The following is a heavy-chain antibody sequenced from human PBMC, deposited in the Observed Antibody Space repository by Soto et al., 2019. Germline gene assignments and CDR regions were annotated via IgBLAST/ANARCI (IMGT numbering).Heavy chain of an antibody. J-gene: IGHJ4*02. Sequence: QVQLVESGGGVVQPGRSLRLSCAASGFTFSSHIMHWVRQTPGKGLEWMTFISHDGNNKYYADSVKGRFTISRDNSENTLYLQMDSLRAEDTAVYYCARDDEGGSDCDLGYWGQVPLVTVSS. CDR1: GFTFSSHI. V-gene: IGHV3-30-3*01. CDR2: ISHDGNNK. CDR3: ARDDEGGSDCDLGY. D-gene: IGHD1-26*01.